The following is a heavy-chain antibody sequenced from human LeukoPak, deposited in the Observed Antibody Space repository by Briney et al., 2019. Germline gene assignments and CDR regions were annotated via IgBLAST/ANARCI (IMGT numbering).Heavy chain of an antibody. CDR3: ALLWFGEFWTKDC. CDR2: INPKRGGT. J-gene: IGHJ4*02. V-gene: IGHV1-2*06. CDR1: GYSFTGYY. Sequence: ASVKVSCKASGYSFTGYYMHWVRQAPGQGLEWMGRINPKRGGTNYAQKFQGRVTLTRDTSISTAHMELSRLTSDDTAVHYCALLWFGEFWTKDCWGQGTLVTVSS. D-gene: IGHD3-10*01.